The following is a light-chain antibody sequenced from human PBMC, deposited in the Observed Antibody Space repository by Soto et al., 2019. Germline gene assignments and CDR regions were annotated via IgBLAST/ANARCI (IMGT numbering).Light chain of an antibody. CDR3: QQRSNWPPYT. CDR2: DAS. Sequence: ETVLTQSPATLSLSPGERATLSCRASQSVSSYLAWYQQKPGQAPRLLIYDASNRATGIPARFSGSGSGTDFTLTIRSLEPEDCAVYYCQQRSNWPPYTFGQGTKLEIK. J-gene: IGKJ2*01. CDR1: QSVSSY. V-gene: IGKV3-11*01.